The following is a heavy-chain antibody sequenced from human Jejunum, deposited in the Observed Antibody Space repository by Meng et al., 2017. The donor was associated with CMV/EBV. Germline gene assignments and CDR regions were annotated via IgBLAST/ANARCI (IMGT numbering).Heavy chain of an antibody. Sequence: SGFTFNIYGMHWVRQAPGKGLEWVAFIPYIGSNEFYADSVKGRFTISRDNSKNTLYLQMNSLRSEDTAVYYCATGGKWLRSSFDYWGQGTLVTVSS. CDR2: IPYIGSNE. CDR1: GFTFNIYG. CDR3: ATGGKWLRSSFDY. V-gene: IGHV3-30*02. D-gene: IGHD5-12*01. J-gene: IGHJ4*02.